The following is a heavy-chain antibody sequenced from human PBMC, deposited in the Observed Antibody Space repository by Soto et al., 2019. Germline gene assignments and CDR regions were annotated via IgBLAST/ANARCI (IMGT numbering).Heavy chain of an antibody. J-gene: IGHJ4*02. V-gene: IGHV1-69*01. CDR2: IIPIFGTA. D-gene: IGHD3-10*01. CDR1: GGTFSSYA. CDR3: ARDPVIYYGSGSYAYFDY. Sequence: QVQLVQSGAEVKKPGSSVKVSCKASGGTFSSYAISWVRQAPGQGLEWMGGIIPIFGTANYAQKFQGRVTITADEPTSTAYMELSSLRSEDTAVYYCARDPVIYYGSGSYAYFDYWGQGTLVTVSS.